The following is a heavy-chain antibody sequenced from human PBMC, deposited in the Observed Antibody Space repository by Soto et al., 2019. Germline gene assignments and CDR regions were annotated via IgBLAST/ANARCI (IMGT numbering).Heavy chain of an antibody. D-gene: IGHD4-17*01. CDR3: ARTTAVPNTLRSRYFFDY. V-gene: IGHV4-61*01. CDR2: VDYSGTT. CDR1: GGSRSEKTYY. Sequence: SETLSVACCVSGGSRSEKTYYWSLIRQPPGKRLEGIGYVDYSGTTNYNPSLKSRVTISVDLSKNRFSLRLSSVTTADTALYYCARTTAVPNTLRSRYFFDYWGQGTLVTVSS. J-gene: IGHJ4*02.